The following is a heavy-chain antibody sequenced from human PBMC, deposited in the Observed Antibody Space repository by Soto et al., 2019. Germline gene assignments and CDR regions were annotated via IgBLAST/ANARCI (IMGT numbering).Heavy chain of an antibody. D-gene: IGHD3-10*01. CDR1: GDTISTGGYT. V-gene: IGHV4-30-2*01. CDR3: ARVGMDGSGSVSSARFDP. CDR2: TYHSGNP. J-gene: IGHJ5*02. Sequence: SETLSLTSDVSGDTISTGGYTWAWIRQPPGKALEWIGHTYHSGNPYYNPSLKSRVTISVDTSKNQFSLKLSSVTAADTAVYYCARVGMDGSGSVSSARFDPWGQGTLVTVSS.